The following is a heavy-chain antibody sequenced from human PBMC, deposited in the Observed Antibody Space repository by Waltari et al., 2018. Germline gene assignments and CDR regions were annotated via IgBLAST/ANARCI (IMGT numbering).Heavy chain of an antibody. CDR3: ARGGSGSYMGSFDI. Sequence: QVQLQESGPGLVKPSETLSLTCAVSGYSISNGYYWSWIRQPPGKGLEWIGGIYHTGTTDYNASIKSRVTISVDTSKNQFSLNLSFVTAADTALYFCARGGSGSYMGSFDIWGQGPMVTVSS. CDR2: IYHTGTT. D-gene: IGHD1-26*01. V-gene: IGHV4-38-2*01. CDR1: GYSISNGYY. J-gene: IGHJ3*02.